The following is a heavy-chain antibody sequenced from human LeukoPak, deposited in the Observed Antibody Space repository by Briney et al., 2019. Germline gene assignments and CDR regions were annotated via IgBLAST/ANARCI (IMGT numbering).Heavy chain of an antibody. J-gene: IGHJ4*02. Sequence: GASVKVSCKASGYTFTGYYMHWVRQAPGQGLEWMGWINPNSGGTNYAQKFQGWVTMTRDTSISTAYMELSRLRSDDTAVYYCARDLGDSGYELDYWGQGTLVTVSS. CDR3: ARDLGDSGYELDY. CDR1: GYTFTGYY. V-gene: IGHV1-2*04. D-gene: IGHD5-12*01. CDR2: INPNSGGT.